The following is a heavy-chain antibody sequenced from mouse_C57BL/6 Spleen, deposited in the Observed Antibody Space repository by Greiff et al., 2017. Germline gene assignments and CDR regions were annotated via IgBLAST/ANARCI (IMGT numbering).Heavy chain of an antibody. CDR1: GYTFTRYW. CDR3: ARYYGSSGDFDY. Sequence: VQLQQSGAELAKPGASVKLSCKASGYTFTRYWLHWVQQRPGPGLEWIGYINPSSGYTKYNQKFKDKATLTADKSSSTAYMQLSSLTYEDSAVYYCARYYGSSGDFDYWGQGTTLTVSS. J-gene: IGHJ2*01. CDR2: INPSSGYT. V-gene: IGHV1-7*01. D-gene: IGHD1-1*01.